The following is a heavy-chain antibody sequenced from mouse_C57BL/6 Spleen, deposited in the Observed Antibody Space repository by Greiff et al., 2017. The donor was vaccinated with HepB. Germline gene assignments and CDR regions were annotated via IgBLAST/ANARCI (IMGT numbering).Heavy chain of an antibody. D-gene: IGHD2-2*01. J-gene: IGHJ4*01. CDR2: INYDGSST. Sequence: EVQLVESEGGLVQPGSSMKLSCTASGFTFSDYYMAWVRQVPEKGLEWVANINYDGSSTYYLDSLKSRFIISRDNAKNILYLQMSSLKSEDTATYYCARDSYYGYGGAMDYWGQGTSVTVSS. V-gene: IGHV5-16*01. CDR1: GFTFSDYY. CDR3: ARDSYYGYGGAMDY.